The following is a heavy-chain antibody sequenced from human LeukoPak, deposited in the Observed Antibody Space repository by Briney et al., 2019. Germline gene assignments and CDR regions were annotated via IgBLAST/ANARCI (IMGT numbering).Heavy chain of an antibody. CDR3: ARGGDDYSNSDAFDI. CDR1: SGSISSYY. V-gene: IGHV4-59*08. CDR2: IFYSGST. D-gene: IGHD4-11*01. Sequence: TSETLSLTCTVSSGSISSYYWSWIRQHPGKGLEWIGYIFYSGSTNYNPSLKSRVTISVDTSKNQFSLKLSSVTAADTAVYYCARGGDDYSNSDAFDIWGQGTMLTVSS. J-gene: IGHJ3*02.